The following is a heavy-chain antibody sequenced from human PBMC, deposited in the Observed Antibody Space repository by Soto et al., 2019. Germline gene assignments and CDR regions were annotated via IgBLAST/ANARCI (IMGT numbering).Heavy chain of an antibody. Sequence: SETLSLTCTVSGGSISSYYWSWIRQPPGKGLEWIGYIYYSGSTNYNPSLKSRVTISVDTSKNQFSLKLSSVTAADTAVYYCARGTYYYDSSGYYELDHWGQGTLVTVSS. CDR3: ARGTYYYDSSGYYELDH. CDR1: GGSISSYY. CDR2: IYYSGST. V-gene: IGHV4-59*01. J-gene: IGHJ4*02. D-gene: IGHD3-22*01.